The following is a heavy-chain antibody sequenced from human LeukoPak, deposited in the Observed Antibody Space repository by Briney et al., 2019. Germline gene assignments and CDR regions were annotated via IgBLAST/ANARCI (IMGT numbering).Heavy chain of an antibody. CDR2: TSNKANSYIT. D-gene: IGHD1-26*01. CDR3: ARVSGSYYLDY. J-gene: IGHJ4*02. V-gene: IGHV3-72*01. CDR1: GFTFSDHY. Sequence: GGSLRLSCAASGFTFSDHYMGWVRQAPGKGLEWVGRTSNKANSYITKYAASVQGRFTISRDDSKISLFLQMNSLKTEDTAVCYCARVSGSYYLDYWGQGTLVTVSS.